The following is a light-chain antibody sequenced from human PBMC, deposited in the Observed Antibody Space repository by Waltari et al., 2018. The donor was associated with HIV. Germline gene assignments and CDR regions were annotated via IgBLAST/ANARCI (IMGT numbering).Light chain of an antibody. J-gene: IGLJ2*01. CDR2: RNN. CDR1: RSDIGSSY. CDR3: QTWGTGISLV. V-gene: IGLV1-47*01. Sequence: QSVLTQPPSASGTPGQRVTISCSGSRSDIGSSYIYWYQHLPRTAPKLLIYRNNQRPSGVPDRFSGSKSGTSASLAISGLRSEDEADYYCQTWGTGISLVFGGGTKLTVL.